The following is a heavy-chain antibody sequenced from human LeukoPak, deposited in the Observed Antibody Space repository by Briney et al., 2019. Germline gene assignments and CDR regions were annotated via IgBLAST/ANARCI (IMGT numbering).Heavy chain of an antibody. CDR3: AGNDILTGYYRFDY. Sequence: SETLSLTCTVSGGSISSYYWGWIRQPPGKGLEWIGYIYYSGSTNYNPSLKSRVTISVDTSKNQFSLKLSSVTAADTAVYYCAGNDILTGYYRFDYWGQGTLVTVSS. J-gene: IGHJ4*02. CDR1: GGSISSYY. D-gene: IGHD3-9*01. V-gene: IGHV4-59*01. CDR2: IYYSGST.